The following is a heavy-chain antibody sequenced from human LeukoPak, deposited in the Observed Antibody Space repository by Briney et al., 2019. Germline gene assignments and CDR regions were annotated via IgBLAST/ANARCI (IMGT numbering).Heavy chain of an antibody. CDR1: GFTFGNYV. V-gene: IGHV3-33*01. CDR2: IWHDGGKK. J-gene: IGHJ4*02. D-gene: IGHD5-12*01. CDR3: ARDVDGNGYLGGIY. Sequence: GRSLRLSCAASGFTFGNYVMHWVRQAPGKGLEWVAVIWHDGGKKYYADSVKGRFIISRDNALKTLYLQMSSLRAEDTAVYFCARDVDGNGYLGGIYWGQGTLVTVSS.